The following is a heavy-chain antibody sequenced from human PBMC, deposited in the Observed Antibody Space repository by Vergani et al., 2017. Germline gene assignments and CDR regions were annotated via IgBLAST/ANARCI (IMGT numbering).Heavy chain of an antibody. V-gene: IGHV4-39*07. D-gene: IGHD3-3*01. Sequence: QVQLQESGPGLVKPSETLSLTCTVSNDSVSNTFYYWGWIRQTPGKGLEWIGSIYTSESTNYNPSLKSRVTISVDTSKNQFSLKLSSVTAADTAVYYCARAPIGSTIFGVVIIRFAFDIWGQGTMVTVSS. CDR2: IYTSEST. J-gene: IGHJ3*02. CDR3: ARAPIGSTIFGVVIIRFAFDI. CDR1: NDSVSNTFYY.